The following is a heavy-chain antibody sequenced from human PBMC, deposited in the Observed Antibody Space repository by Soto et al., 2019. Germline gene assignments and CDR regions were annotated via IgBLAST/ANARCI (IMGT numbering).Heavy chain of an antibody. CDR2: IVVGSGNT. CDR3: AAENYYDSSGYYPYYFDY. J-gene: IGHJ4*02. Sequence: ASVKVSCKASGFTFTSSAVQWVRQARGQRLEWIGWIVVGSGNTNYAQKFQERVTITRDMSTSTAYMELSSLRSEDTAVYYCAAENYYDSSGYYPYYFDYWGQGTLVTVS. CDR1: GFTFTSSA. V-gene: IGHV1-58*01. D-gene: IGHD3-22*01.